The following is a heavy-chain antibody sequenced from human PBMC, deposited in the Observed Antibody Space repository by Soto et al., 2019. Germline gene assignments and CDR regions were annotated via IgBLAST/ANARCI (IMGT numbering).Heavy chain of an antibody. CDR1: GGSISSYY. Sequence: SLETLSLTCTVSGGSISSYYWSWIRQPPGKGLEWIGYIYYSGSTNYNPSLKSRVTISVDTSKNQFSLKLSSVTAADTAVYYCARGPGGGIAAAGTNDGMDVWGQGTTVTVSS. V-gene: IGHV4-59*01. CDR3: ARGPGGGIAAAGTNDGMDV. D-gene: IGHD6-13*01. CDR2: IYYSGST. J-gene: IGHJ6*02.